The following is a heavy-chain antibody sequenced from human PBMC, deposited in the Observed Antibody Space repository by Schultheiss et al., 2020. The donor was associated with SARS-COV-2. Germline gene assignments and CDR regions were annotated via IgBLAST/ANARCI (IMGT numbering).Heavy chain of an antibody. CDR1: GFTFSSYA. D-gene: IGHD3-9*01. CDR3: AKDRDDILTGYPYYFDY. CDR2: ISYDGSNK. V-gene: IGHV3-30*01. J-gene: IGHJ4*02. Sequence: GGSLRLSCAASGFTFSSYAMHWVRQAPGKGLEWVAVISYDGSNKYYADSVKGRFTISRDNSKNTLYLQMNSLRAEDTAVYYCAKDRDDILTGYPYYFDYWGQGTLVTVSS.